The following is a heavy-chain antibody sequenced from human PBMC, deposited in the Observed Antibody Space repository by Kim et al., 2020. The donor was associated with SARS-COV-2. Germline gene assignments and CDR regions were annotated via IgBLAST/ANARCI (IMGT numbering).Heavy chain of an antibody. CDR2: MNPDSGNT. J-gene: IGHJ5*01. Sequence: ASVKVSCKASGYIFTSSDINWVRQAPGQGLEWMGWMNPDSGNTGYAQKFQGRFTMTRNTSINTGYMELSSLKSDDTAVYYCARGANWYRFWGHGTPVTVS. V-gene: IGHV1-8*02. CDR1: GYIFTSSD. CDR3: ARGANWYRF.